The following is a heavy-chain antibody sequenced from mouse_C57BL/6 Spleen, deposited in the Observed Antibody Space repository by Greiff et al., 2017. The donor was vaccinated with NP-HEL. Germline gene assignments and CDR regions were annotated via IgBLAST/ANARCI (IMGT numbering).Heavy chain of an antibody. J-gene: IGHJ4*01. D-gene: IGHD4-1*01. CDR3: AKKLAHYYAMDY. Sequence: DVMLVESGGGLVKPGGSLKLSCAASGFTFSDYGMHWVRQAPEKGLEWVAYISSGSSTIYYADTVKGRFTISRDNAKNTLFLQMTSLRSEDTAMYYCAKKLAHYYAMDYWGQGTSVTVSS. V-gene: IGHV5-17*01. CDR1: GFTFSDYG. CDR2: ISSGSSTI.